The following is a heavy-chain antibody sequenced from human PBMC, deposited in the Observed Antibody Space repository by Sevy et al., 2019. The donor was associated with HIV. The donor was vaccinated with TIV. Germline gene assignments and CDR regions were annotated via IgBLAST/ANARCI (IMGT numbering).Heavy chain of an antibody. D-gene: IGHD3-10*01. V-gene: IGHV1-69*13. Sequence: ASVKVSCKASGGTLSSYAISWVRQAPGQGLEWMGGIIPIFGTANYAQKFQGRVTITADESTSTAYMELSSLRSEDTAVYYCARDDGSGSYYNPEANLGYYYGMDVWGQGTTVTVSS. CDR2: IIPIFGTA. CDR3: ARDDGSGSYYNPEANLGYYYGMDV. J-gene: IGHJ6*02. CDR1: GGTLSSYA.